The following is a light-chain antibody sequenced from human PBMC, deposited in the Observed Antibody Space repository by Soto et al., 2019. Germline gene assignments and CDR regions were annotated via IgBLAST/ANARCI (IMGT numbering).Light chain of an antibody. Sequence: ERVMTQFPATLSVSPGAKATLSCRASQTVSNNLAWYQQKPGQAPRLLIYFASTRATGVPARFSGSGSGTQFPLTISNLQSEDSAVSYCQHYNEWPLTFGGGTKLETK. J-gene: IGKJ4*01. CDR1: QTVSNN. CDR3: QHYNEWPLT. V-gene: IGKV3-15*01. CDR2: FAS.